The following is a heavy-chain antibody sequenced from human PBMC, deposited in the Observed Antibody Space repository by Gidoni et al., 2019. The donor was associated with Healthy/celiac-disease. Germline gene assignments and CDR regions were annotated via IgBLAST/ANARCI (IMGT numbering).Heavy chain of an antibody. D-gene: IGHD6-13*01. V-gene: IGHV3-15*01. CDR2: IKSKTDGGTT. CDR1: GFPFIKSW. J-gene: IGHJ1*01. Sequence: EVQLVESGGGLVRPGGSLRPSFPRSGFPFIKSWLARVRQAPGRGLEWVGRIKSKTDGGTTDYAAPVKGRFTITRDDSKNTLYLQMNSLKTEDTAVYYCTTRAREQIAAAPARWEVYFQHWGQGTLVTVSS. CDR3: TTRAREQIAAAPARWEVYFQH.